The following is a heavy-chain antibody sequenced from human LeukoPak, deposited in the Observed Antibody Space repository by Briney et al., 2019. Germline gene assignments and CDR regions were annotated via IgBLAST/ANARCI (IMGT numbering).Heavy chain of an antibody. V-gene: IGHV4-59*11. CDR3: ARETRNYDYWFDP. J-gene: IGHJ5*02. CDR1: GGSISSHY. Sequence: PSETLSLTCTVSGGSISSHYWSWIRQPPGKRLEWIGYIYYSGSTNYNPSLKSRVTISVDTSKNQFSLKLSSVTAADTAVYYCARETRNYDYWFDPWGQGTLVTVSS. CDR2: IYYSGST. D-gene: IGHD4-11*01.